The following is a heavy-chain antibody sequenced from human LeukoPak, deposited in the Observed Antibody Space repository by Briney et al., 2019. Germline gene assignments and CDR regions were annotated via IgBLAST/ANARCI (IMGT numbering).Heavy chain of an antibody. CDR1: GFTFSSYW. Sequence: GGSLRLSCAPSGFTFSSYWMHWVRQALGKGLVWVSRISSDGASTSYADSVKGRFTISRDNAKNTLYLQMNSLRAEDTAVYYCARVHYGDYVDYWGQGTLVTVSS. CDR2: ISSDGAST. V-gene: IGHV3-74*01. D-gene: IGHD4-17*01. J-gene: IGHJ4*02. CDR3: ARVHYGDYVDY.